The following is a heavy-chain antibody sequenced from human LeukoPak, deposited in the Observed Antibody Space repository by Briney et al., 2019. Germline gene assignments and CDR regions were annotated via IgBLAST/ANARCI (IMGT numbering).Heavy chain of an antibody. CDR1: GGSISSSSYY. D-gene: IGHD4-23*01. Sequence: PSETLSLTCTVSGGSISSSSYYWGWIRQPPGKGLEWIGSIYYSGSTNYNPSLKSRVTMSVDTSKNQFSLKLSSVTAADTAVYYCARALYDYGGSFDYWGQGTLVTVSS. J-gene: IGHJ4*02. CDR3: ARALYDYGGSFDY. CDR2: IYYSGST. V-gene: IGHV4-39*07.